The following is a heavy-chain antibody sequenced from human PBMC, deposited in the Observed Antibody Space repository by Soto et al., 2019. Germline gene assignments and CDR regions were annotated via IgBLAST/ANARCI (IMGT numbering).Heavy chain of an antibody. V-gene: IGHV1-18*01. D-gene: IGHD2-21*02. Sequence: ASVKVSCKASGYTFTSYGISWVRQAPGQGLEWMGWISAYNGNTNYAQKLQGRVTMTTDTSTSTAYMELRSLRSDDTAVYYCASTLAYCGGDCRFDYWGQGTLVTVSS. J-gene: IGHJ4*02. CDR1: GYTFTSYG. CDR2: ISAYNGNT. CDR3: ASTLAYCGGDCRFDY.